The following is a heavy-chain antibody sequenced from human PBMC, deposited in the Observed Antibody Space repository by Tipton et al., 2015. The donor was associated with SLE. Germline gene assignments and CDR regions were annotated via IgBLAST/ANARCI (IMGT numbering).Heavy chain of an antibody. CDR1: GYTFTSYD. CDR3: ARDGGGNSVYFQH. J-gene: IGHJ1*01. Sequence: QSGAEVKKPGASVKVSCKASGYTFTSYDINWVRQATGQGLEWMGIINPSGGGTSYAQKFQGRVTLTRDTSASTVYMELSSLTSEDTAVYYCARDGGGNSVYFQHWGQGTLVTVSS. D-gene: IGHD4-23*01. CDR2: INPSGGGT. V-gene: IGHV1-46*01.